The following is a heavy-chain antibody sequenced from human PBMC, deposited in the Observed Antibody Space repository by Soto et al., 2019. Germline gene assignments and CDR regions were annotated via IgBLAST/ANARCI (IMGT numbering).Heavy chain of an antibody. V-gene: IGHV3-74*03. CDR2: INTDGSTT. J-gene: IGHJ6*02. Sequence: LRLSCAASGFAFSYYWMHWFRQAPGKGLVWVSRINTDGSTTTYADSVKGRFTISRDNAKNTLYLQMNSLRAEDTAVYYCAAVGVVAGIRYYYYGMDVWGQGTTVTVSS. CDR3: AAVGVVAGIRYYYYGMDV. CDR1: GFAFSYYW. D-gene: IGHD6-19*01.